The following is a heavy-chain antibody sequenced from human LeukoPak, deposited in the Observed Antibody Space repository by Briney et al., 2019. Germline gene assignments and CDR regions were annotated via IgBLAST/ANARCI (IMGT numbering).Heavy chain of an antibody. CDR3: AYFQNDAFDI. Sequence: SETLSLTCAVYGGSFSGYYWSWIRQPPGKGLEWIGEINHSGNTNYNPSLKSRVTISVDTSKNQFSLKLSSVTAADTAVYYCAYFQNDAFDIWGQGTMVTVSS. V-gene: IGHV4-34*01. CDR2: INHSGNT. J-gene: IGHJ3*02. CDR1: GGSFSGYY. D-gene: IGHD2/OR15-2a*01.